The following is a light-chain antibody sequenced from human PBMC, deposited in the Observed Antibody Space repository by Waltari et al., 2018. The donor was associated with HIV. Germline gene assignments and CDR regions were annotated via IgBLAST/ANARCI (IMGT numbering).Light chain of an antibody. CDR3: SSYAGSNNFGV. CDR1: SSDVGGYNY. J-gene: IGLJ2*01. CDR2: EVS. V-gene: IGLV2-8*01. Sequence: QSALTQPPSASGSPGQSVTISCTGTSSDVGGYNYVSWYQQHPGKAPKLMIYEVSKRPAGVPDRFAGSKSGNTGALTVSGLQAEEEADYYCSSYAGSNNFGVFGGGTKLTVL.